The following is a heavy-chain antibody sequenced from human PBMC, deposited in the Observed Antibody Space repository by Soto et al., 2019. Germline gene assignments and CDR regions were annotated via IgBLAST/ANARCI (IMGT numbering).Heavy chain of an antibody. D-gene: IGHD3-9*01. CDR3: ASRGGHYDILTGYYKVFDY. CDR2: IYSGGST. CDR1: GFTVSSNY. Sequence: EVQLVESGGGLVQPGGSLRLSCAASGFTVSSNYMSWVRQAPGKGLEWVSVIYSGGSTYYADSVKGRFTISRDNSKNTLYLQMNSLRAEDTAVYYCASRGGHYDILTGYYKVFDYWGQGTLVTVSS. V-gene: IGHV3-66*01. J-gene: IGHJ4*02.